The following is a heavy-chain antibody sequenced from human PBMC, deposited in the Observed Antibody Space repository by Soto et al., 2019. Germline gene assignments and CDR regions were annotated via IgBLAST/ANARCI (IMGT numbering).Heavy chain of an antibody. CDR2: ISSDGSNK. D-gene: IGHD6-13*01. CDR3: ARALSGYRSSWYYFDY. V-gene: IGHV3-30*03. J-gene: IGHJ4*02. Sequence: QVQLVESGGGVVQPGRSLRLSCAASGFTLSSYGMHWVRQAPGKGLEWVAVISSDGSNKYYADSVKGRFTISRDNAKNTLYLHMNSLRAEDTAVYYGARALSGYRSSWYYFDYWGQGPLVTVSS. CDR1: GFTLSSYG.